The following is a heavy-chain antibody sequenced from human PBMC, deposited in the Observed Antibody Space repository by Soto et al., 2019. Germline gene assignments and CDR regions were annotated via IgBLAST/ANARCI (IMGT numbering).Heavy chain of an antibody. Sequence: SETLCLPWTVSGGSIRDYYWSWIRQPPGKGLEWIGSVYESGVTNYNPSLESRVTISIDTSKSQFSLKLTSVTAADTAVYYCARDRFFDYWGQGTLVTVSS. CDR3: ARDRFFDY. D-gene: IGHD3-16*01. CDR1: GGSIRDYY. J-gene: IGHJ4*02. V-gene: IGHV4-59*01. CDR2: VYESGVT.